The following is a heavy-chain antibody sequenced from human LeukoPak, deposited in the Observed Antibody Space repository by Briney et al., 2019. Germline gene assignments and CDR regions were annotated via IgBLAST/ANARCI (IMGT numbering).Heavy chain of an antibody. Sequence: PGGSLRLSCAASGFTFSSYAMSWIRQAPGKGLEWVSAISGGGGSTYYADSVKGRFTISRDNSKNTLYLQMNSLRAEDTAVYYCAKEGYYDSSGYYWGQGTLVTVSS. D-gene: IGHD3-22*01. J-gene: IGHJ4*02. CDR2: ISGGGGST. CDR1: GFTFSSYA. V-gene: IGHV3-23*01. CDR3: AKEGYYDSSGYY.